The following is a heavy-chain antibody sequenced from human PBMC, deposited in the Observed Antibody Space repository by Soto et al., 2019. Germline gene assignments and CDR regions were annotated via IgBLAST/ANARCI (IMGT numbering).Heavy chain of an antibody. CDR1: GYTFTSYA. Sequence: ASVKVSCKASGYTFTSYAMHWVRQAPGQRLEWMGWINAGNGNTKYSQKFQGRVTITEDTSTSTAYMELSSLRSEDTAVYYCATDPYMITFGGPAFDIWGQGTMVTVSS. J-gene: IGHJ3*02. D-gene: IGHD3-16*01. CDR2: INAGNGNT. V-gene: IGHV1-3*01. CDR3: ATDPYMITFGGPAFDI.